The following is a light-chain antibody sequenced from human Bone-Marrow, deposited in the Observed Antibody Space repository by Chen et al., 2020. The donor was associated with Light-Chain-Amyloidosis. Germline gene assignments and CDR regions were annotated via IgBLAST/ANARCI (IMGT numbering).Light chain of an antibody. CDR1: DLPTKY. CDR3: QSADSSGTYEVI. Sequence: SYELTQSPSVSVSPGQTARITCSGDDLPTKYAYWYQQKPGQAPGLVIHRDTERPSGISERFSGSSSGTTATLTISGFQAEDEADYHCQSADSSGTYEVIFGGGTKLTVL. CDR2: RDT. J-gene: IGLJ2*01. V-gene: IGLV3-25*03.